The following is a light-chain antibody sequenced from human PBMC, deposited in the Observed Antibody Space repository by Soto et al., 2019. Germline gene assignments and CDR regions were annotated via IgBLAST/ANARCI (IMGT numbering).Light chain of an antibody. CDR3: QSYDSSLGDV. J-gene: IGLJ1*01. V-gene: IGLV1-40*01. CDR2: GNS. CDR1: SSNIGAGYD. Sequence: QSVLTQPPSVSGAPGQRVTISCTGSSSNIGAGYDVHWYQQLPGTAPKLLIYGNSNRPSGVPDRFSGSKSGTSAALAITGLQAEDEADDYCQSYDSSLGDVFGTGTKLTVL.